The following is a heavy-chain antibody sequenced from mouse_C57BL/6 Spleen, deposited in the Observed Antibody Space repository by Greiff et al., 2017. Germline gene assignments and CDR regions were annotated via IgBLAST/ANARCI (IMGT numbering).Heavy chain of an antibody. CDR3: ARSSPAAGSRGNYAMDY. J-gene: IGHJ4*01. V-gene: IGHV14-3*01. Sequence: VQLQQSVAELVRPGASVKLSCTASGFNIKNTYMHWVKQRPEQGLEWIGRIDPANGNTKYAPKFQGKATITADTSSNTAYLQLSSLTSEDTAIYYCARSSPAAGSRGNYAMDYWGQGTSVTVSS. CDR1: GFNIKNTY. D-gene: IGHD1-1*01. CDR2: IDPANGNT.